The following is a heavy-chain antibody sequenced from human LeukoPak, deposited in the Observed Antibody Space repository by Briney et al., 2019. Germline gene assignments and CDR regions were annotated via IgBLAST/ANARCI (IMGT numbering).Heavy chain of an antibody. D-gene: IGHD6-13*01. CDR3: TTNPYSSSWLAGAFAI. J-gene: IGHJ3*02. CDR2: IKSKTDGGAT. V-gene: IGHV3-15*01. Sequence: GGSLRLSCAVSGFTFSNAWMTWVRQIPGKGLEWVGRIKSKTDGGATDYATSVKGRFTISRDDSKNTLYLQMNSLKTEDTAVYYCTTNPYSSSWLAGAFAIWGQGTMVTVSS. CDR1: GFTFSNAW.